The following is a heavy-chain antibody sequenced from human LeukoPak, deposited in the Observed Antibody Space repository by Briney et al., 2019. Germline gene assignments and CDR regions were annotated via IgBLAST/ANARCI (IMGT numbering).Heavy chain of an antibody. CDR3: ARQGGYNSQYYFDY. J-gene: IGHJ4*02. CDR2: IYYSGST. Sequence: PSETLSLTCTVSGGSISSYYWSWIRQPPGKGLEWIGYIYYSGSTNYNPSLKSRVTISVDASKNQFSLKLSSVTAADTAVYYCARQGGYNSQYYFDYWGQGTLVTVSS. V-gene: IGHV4-59*01. CDR1: GGSISSYY. D-gene: IGHD5-24*01.